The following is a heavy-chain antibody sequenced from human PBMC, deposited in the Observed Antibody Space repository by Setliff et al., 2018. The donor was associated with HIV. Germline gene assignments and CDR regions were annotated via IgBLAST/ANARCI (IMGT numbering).Heavy chain of an antibody. V-gene: IGHV1-69*10. CDR2: IIPILCIA. J-gene: IGHJ3*02. Sequence: GASVKVSCKASGGTFSSYAISWVRQAPGQGLEWMGGIIPILCIANYAQKFQGRVTITADESTSTAYMELSSLRSEDTAVYYCARARHIVVVTAIPDAFDIWGQGTMVTVSS. CDR3: ARARHIVVVTAIPDAFDI. CDR1: GGTFSSYA. D-gene: IGHD2-21*02.